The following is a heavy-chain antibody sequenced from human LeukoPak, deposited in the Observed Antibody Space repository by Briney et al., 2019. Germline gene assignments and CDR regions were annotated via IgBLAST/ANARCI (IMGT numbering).Heavy chain of an antibody. CDR1: GFIFSSHT. V-gene: IGHV3-48*04. CDR2: ISSSSSAM. J-gene: IGHJ4*02. D-gene: IGHD3-10*01. CDR3: ARGVAFWFGELFAFDG. Sequence: GGSLRLSCAASGFIFSSHTMNWVRQAPGKGLEWVSYISSSSSAMYYADSVKGRFTISRDNAKNSLYLQMNSLRAEDTAVYYCARGVAFWFGELFAFDGWGQGTLVTVSS.